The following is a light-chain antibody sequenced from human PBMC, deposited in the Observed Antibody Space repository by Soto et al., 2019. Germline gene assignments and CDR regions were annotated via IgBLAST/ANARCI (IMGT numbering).Light chain of an antibody. Sequence: EIVMTQSPATLSVSPGERATLSCRASQSLSSNLAWYQQKRGQAPSLLIYAASTRATGIPARFSGSGSGTEFTLTISSLQSQDFAVYYCQQYNNWSLTFGGGTKVEIK. CDR2: AAS. CDR1: QSLSSN. V-gene: IGKV3-15*01. CDR3: QQYNNWSLT. J-gene: IGKJ4*01.